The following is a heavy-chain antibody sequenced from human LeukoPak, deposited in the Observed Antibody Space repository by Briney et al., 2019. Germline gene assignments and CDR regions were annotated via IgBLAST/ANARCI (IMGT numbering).Heavy chain of an antibody. V-gene: IGHV4-39*01. Sequence: PSEALSLTCTVSGGSISSSSYYWGWIRQPPGKGLEWIGSIYYSGSTYYNPSLKSRVTISVDTSKNQFSLKLSSVTAADTAVYYCARLGKRFEWGHEWLVFDYWGQGTLVTVSS. J-gene: IGHJ4*02. D-gene: IGHD6-19*01. CDR1: GGSISSSSYY. CDR3: ARLGKRFEWGHEWLVFDY. CDR2: IYYSGST.